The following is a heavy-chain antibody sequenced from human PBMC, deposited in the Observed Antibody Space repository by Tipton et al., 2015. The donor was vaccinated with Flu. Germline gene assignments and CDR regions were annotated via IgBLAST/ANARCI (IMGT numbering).Heavy chain of an antibody. CDR2: IYSSGST. V-gene: IGHV4-4*07. CDR1: GGSISNYY. D-gene: IGHD6-19*01. J-gene: IGHJ4*02. Sequence: TLSLTCTVSGGSISNYYWSWIRQPAGKGLEWIGRIYSSGSTNYNPSFKSRVTMSVDTSRNQFSLRLTSVTAADTAVYYCAKGPYSGDWYRFNYWGQGTLVTVSS. CDR3: AKGPYSGDWYRFNY.